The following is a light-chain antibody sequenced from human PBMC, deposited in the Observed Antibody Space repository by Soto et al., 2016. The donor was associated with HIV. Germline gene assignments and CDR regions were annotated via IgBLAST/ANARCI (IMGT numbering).Light chain of an antibody. J-gene: IGLJ3*02. CDR2: QDN. CDR1: KLGDKN. CDR3: QAWDSSTLWV. Sequence: SYELTQPPSVSVSPGQTASITCSGDKLGDKNVCWYQQKPGQSPVLVIYQDNKRPSGIPERFSGSNSGNTATLTISGTQAMDEADYYCQAWDSSTLWVFGGGTKLTVL. V-gene: IGLV3-1*01.